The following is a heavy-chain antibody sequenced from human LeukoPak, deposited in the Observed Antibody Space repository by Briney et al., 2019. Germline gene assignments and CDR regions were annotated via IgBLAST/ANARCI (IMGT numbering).Heavy chain of an antibody. CDR3: ARDGPPPTSYDFWSGPNWFDP. CDR2: ISAYNGNT. V-gene: IGHV1-18*01. D-gene: IGHD3-3*01. Sequence: EASVKFSCKASGYTFSSYGISWVRQARGQGLEWMGWISAYNGNTNYAQKLQGRVTMTTDTSTSTAYMKLRSLRSDDTAVYYCARDGPPPTSYDFWSGPNWFDPWGQGTLVTVSS. J-gene: IGHJ5*02. CDR1: GYTFSSYG.